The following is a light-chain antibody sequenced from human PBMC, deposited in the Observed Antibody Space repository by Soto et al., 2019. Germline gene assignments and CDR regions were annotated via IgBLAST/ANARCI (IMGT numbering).Light chain of an antibody. Sequence: DIQMTQSPSIVSASVVYRVTITCRASQRIYTWLAWYHQKPGTSPKLLIYKATTLQSGVPSRFSGSGSGTEFTLAISSLEPDDFATYYCQEYETFSPWTFGQGTKVDIK. CDR1: QRIYTW. V-gene: IGKV1-5*03. J-gene: IGKJ1*01. CDR3: QEYETFSPWT. CDR2: KAT.